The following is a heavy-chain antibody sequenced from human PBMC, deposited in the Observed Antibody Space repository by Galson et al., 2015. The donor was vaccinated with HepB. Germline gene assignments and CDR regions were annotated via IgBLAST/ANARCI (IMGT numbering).Heavy chain of an antibody. Sequence: SLKLSCTASGYTFTGYFMHWVRQAPGQGLEWMGWINPNGGGTKFAQSVKGRVTMTSDTSNNTAYMELNRLTSDDTAVYYCARVTREYDFWSGLYYFDYWGQGTLVTVSS. V-gene: IGHV1-2*02. J-gene: IGHJ4*02. CDR2: INPNGGGT. D-gene: IGHD3-3*01. CDR1: GYTFTGYF. CDR3: ARVTREYDFWSGLYYFDY.